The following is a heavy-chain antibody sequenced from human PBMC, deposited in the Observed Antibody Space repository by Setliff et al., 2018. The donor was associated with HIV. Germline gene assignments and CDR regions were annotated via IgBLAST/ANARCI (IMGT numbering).Heavy chain of an antibody. J-gene: IGHJ5*02. D-gene: IGHD3-22*01. CDR2: IYYSGST. CDR3: ARTIVREFDP. V-gene: IGHV4-31*03. CDR1: GGSISSGGYY. Sequence: SETLSLTCTVSGGSISSGGYYWSWIRQHPGKGLEWIGYIYYSGSTYYNPSLKSRVTISVDTSKNQFSLKLSSVTAADTAVYYCARTIVREFDPWGQGTLVTSPQ.